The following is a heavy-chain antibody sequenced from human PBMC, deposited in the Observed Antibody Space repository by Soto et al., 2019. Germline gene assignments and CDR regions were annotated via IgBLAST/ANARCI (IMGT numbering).Heavy chain of an antibody. D-gene: IGHD2-15*01. J-gene: IGHJ3*02. CDR1: GGSISSYY. CDR3: ARGSGGSSWDAFEI. Sequence: PSETLSLTCTVPGGSISSYYWSWIRQPPGKGLEGIGYIYYSGSTNYNPSLKSRVTISVDTSKSPLSLKLSSVTAADTAVYYCARGSGGSSWDAFEIWGQGTTVTVSS. V-gene: IGHV4-59*01. CDR2: IYYSGST.